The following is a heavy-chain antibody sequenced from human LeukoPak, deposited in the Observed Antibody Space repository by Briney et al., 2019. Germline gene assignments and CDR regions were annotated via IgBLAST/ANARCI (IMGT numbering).Heavy chain of an antibody. CDR1: GFTFSSYW. CDR2: IKQDGSEK. Sequence: GGSLRLPCAASGFTFSSYWMSWVRQAPGKGLEWVANIKQDGSEKYYVDSVKGRFTISRDNAKNSLYLQMNSLRAEDTAVYYCARFRYYDSSGYYYYFDYWGQGTLVTVSS. V-gene: IGHV3-7*05. D-gene: IGHD3-22*01. CDR3: ARFRYYDSSGYYYYFDY. J-gene: IGHJ4*02.